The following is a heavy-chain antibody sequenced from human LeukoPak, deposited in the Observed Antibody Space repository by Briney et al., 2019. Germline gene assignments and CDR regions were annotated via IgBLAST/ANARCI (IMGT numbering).Heavy chain of an antibody. J-gene: IGHJ4*02. V-gene: IGHV3-30*02. Sequence: PGGSLRLSCAASGFTFSSYGMHWVRQAPGKGLEWVAFIRYDGSNKYYADSVKRRFTISRDNSKNTLYLQMNSLRAEDTAVYYCAKGTGDYGDLLDYWGQGTLVTVSS. CDR2: IRYDGSNK. CDR3: AKGTGDYGDLLDY. D-gene: IGHD4-17*01. CDR1: GFTFSSYG.